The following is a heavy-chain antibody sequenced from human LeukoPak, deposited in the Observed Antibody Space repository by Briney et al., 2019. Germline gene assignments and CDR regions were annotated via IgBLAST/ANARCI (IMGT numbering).Heavy chain of an antibody. CDR3: IPSG. V-gene: IGHV3-7*01. CDR2: IKPDGSVT. J-gene: IGHJ4*02. Sequence: GGSLRLSCAVSEFLLSRYWMNWLRQPPGKGLEWVANIKPDGSVTYYVDSVKGRSTIFRNYDKHSFYLQMNILTIDDAAVYYCIPSGGGRGVPVTVSS. CDR1: EFLLSRYW. D-gene: IGHD2-2*02.